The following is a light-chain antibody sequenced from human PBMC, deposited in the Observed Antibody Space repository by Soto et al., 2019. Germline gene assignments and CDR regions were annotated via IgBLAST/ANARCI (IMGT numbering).Light chain of an antibody. Sequence: EIVLTQSPGTLSLSPGERATLSCRASQRWISSYLAWYHENPGQAPRPLNHGASSRATGIPDRFSGSGSGTDFTLTLSRLEAEDFAVYYCQQYASPLWTFGQGTKVDIK. J-gene: IGKJ1*01. V-gene: IGKV3-20*01. CDR2: GAS. CDR3: QQYASPLWT. CDR1: QRWISSY.